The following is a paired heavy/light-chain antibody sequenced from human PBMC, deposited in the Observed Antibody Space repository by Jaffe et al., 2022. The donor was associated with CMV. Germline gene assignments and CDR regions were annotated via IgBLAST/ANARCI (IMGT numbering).Heavy chain of an antibody. CDR3: GLYSGSSESYNWLDP. CDR1: GFIFSNGW. CDR2: IKSNVVGATT. V-gene: IGHV3-15*01. D-gene: IGHD1-26*01. Sequence: EVRLVESGGGLVKPGGSLRLSCAASGFIFSNGWMSWVRQAPGKGLEWVGRIKSNVVGATTDYGAPVKGRFTISRDDSKNTVYLQMNSLKTEDTAVYYCGLYSGSSESYNWLDPWGQGTLVTVSS. J-gene: IGHJ5*02.
Light chain of an antibody. J-gene: IGKJ1*01. Sequence: DIQMTQSPSSLSASVGDRVTITCRASQSINTYLNWYQQRPGKAPKVLIYVASNLQSAVPSRFSGSGSGTDFTLTISSLQPEDFATYYCQQSDSIPWTFGQGTKVEIK. CDR2: VAS. V-gene: IGKV1-39*01. CDR1: QSINTY. CDR3: QQSDSIPWT.